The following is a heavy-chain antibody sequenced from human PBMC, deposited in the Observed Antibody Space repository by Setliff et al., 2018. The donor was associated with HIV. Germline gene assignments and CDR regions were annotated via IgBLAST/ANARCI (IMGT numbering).Heavy chain of an antibody. Sequence: SETLSLTCAVSGYSISSGYYWGWIRQPPGKGLEWIGSIYHSGSTYYNPSLKSRVTISVDTSKNQLSLKLSSVTAADTAVYYCARMYSGYDWSPAGARTRYFDYWGQGTLVTVSS. D-gene: IGHD5-12*01. CDR2: IYHSGST. V-gene: IGHV4-38-2*01. J-gene: IGHJ4*02. CDR1: GYSISSGYY. CDR3: ARMYSGYDWSPAGARTRYFDY.